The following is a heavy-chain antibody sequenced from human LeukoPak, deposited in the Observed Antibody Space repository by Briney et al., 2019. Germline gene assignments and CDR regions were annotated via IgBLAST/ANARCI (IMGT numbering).Heavy chain of an antibody. CDR3: ARGFPYCSAGSCYYGLDV. D-gene: IGHD2-15*01. CDR1: GFTFTSYW. V-gene: IGHV3-74*01. J-gene: IGHJ6*02. CDR2: ITSDGSSA. Sequence: RGSLRLSCAASGFTFTSYWMHWVRQAPGQGLVWVSRITSDGSSARYADSVKGRFTTSRDNAKNTLYLQLNSLRAEDTAVYYCARGFPYCSAGSCYYGLDVWGQGTTVTVSS.